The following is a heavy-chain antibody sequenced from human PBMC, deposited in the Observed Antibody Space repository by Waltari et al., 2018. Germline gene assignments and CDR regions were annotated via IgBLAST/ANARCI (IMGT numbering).Heavy chain of an antibody. J-gene: IGHJ4*02. CDR3: ARHPRGYCSGGSCPIYYFDY. V-gene: IGHV4-39*01. Sequence: QLQLQESGPGLVKPSETLSLTCTVSGCSISSSSYYWGWIRQPPGKGREWIGSIYYSGSTYYNPSLKSRVTISVDTSKNQFSLKLSSVTAADTAVYYCARHPRGYCSGGSCPIYYFDYWGQGTLVTVSS. CDR2: IYYSGST. CDR1: GCSISSSSYY. D-gene: IGHD2-15*01.